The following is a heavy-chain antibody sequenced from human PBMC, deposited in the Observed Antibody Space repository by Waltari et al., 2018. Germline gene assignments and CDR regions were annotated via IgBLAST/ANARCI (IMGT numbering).Heavy chain of an antibody. V-gene: IGHV3-48*01. CDR1: GFPFSSYS. CDR3: ARWGTGLYGMDV. CDR2: ISSSSSTI. J-gene: IGHJ6*02. D-gene: IGHD3-10*01. Sequence: EVQLVESGGGLVQPGGSLRLSCAASGFPFSSYSMNWVRQAPGKGLECVSYISSSSSTIYYADSVKGRFTISRDNAKNSLYLQMNSLRAEDTAVYYCARWGTGLYGMDVWGQGTTVTVSS.